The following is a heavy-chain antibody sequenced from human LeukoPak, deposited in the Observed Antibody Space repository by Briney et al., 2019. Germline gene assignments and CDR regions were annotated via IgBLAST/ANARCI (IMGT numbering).Heavy chain of an antibody. CDR1: GGSISSYY. CDR2: IYYSGST. V-gene: IGHV4-59*08. Sequence: SETLSLTCTVSGGSISSYYWSWLRQPPGKGLEWVGYIYYSGSTNYNASLKSGVNISVDPSKHQFSLKLSSVTAADTSAYYCARHDGAGCSGGSCYTYYFDYWGQGTLVTVSS. CDR3: ARHDGAGCSGGSCYTYYFDY. D-gene: IGHD2-15*01. J-gene: IGHJ4*02.